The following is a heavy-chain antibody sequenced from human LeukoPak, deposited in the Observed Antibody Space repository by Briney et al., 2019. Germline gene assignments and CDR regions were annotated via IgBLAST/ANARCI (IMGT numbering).Heavy chain of an antibody. CDR1: GFTFSSYS. J-gene: IGHJ4*02. CDR2: ISSSSSYI. CDR3: ARSYSSSWYGPGDYFDY. V-gene: IGHV3-21*01. D-gene: IGHD6-13*01. Sequence: GGSLRLSCAASGFTFSSYSMNWVRQAPGKGLEWVSSISSSSSYIYYADSVKGRFTISRDNAKNSLYLQMNSLRAEDTAVYYCARSYSSSWYGPGDYFDYWGQGTLVTVSS.